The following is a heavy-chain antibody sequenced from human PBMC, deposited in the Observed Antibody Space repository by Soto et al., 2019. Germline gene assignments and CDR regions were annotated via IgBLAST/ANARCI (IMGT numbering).Heavy chain of an antibody. D-gene: IGHD3-10*01. Sequence: SETLSLTCTVSGASITNSNYYWGWFRQPPGKGLEWIGEINHSGSTNYNPSLKSRVTISVDTSKNQFSLKLSSVTAADTAVYYCARNYYGSGSYYNLDYWGQGTLVTVSS. CDR1: GASITNSNYY. V-gene: IGHV4-39*07. J-gene: IGHJ4*02. CDR3: ARNYYGSGSYYNLDY. CDR2: INHSGST.